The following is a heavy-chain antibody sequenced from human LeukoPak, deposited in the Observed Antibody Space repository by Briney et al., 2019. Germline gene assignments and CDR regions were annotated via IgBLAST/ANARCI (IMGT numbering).Heavy chain of an antibody. CDR3: ARRGYSDSWYVSSRNWFDP. CDR1: GGSIRSRSYY. CDR2: IYISGST. D-gene: IGHD6-13*01. Sequence: PSETLSLTCTVSGGSIRSRSYYWSWIRQSAGKGLEWIGRIYISGSTKYNPSLKSRVTISVDTSKNQFSLKLSSVTAADTAVYYCARRGYSDSWYVSSRNWFDPWGQGTLVTVSS. J-gene: IGHJ5*02. V-gene: IGHV4-61*02.